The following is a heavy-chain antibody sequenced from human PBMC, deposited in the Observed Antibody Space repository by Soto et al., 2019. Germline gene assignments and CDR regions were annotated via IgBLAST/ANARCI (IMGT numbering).Heavy chain of an antibody. J-gene: IGHJ5*02. Sequence: LRLSCVASGFTFDDYAMHWVRQVPGKGLEWVSGISWNSDKKGYADSVKGRFTISRDNAKNSLYLEMNSLRGEDTAFYYCARTTWGYGEPFDPWGRGTLVTVSS. V-gene: IGHV3-9*01. CDR3: ARTTWGYGEPFDP. CDR1: GFTFDDYA. D-gene: IGHD4-17*01. CDR2: ISWNSDKK.